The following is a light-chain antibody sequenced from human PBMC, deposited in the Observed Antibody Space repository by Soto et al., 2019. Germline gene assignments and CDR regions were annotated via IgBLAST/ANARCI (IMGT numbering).Light chain of an antibody. Sequence: EIVLTQSPGTLSLSPGERATLSCRASQSVSSSYLAWYQQKPGQAPRLLIYGASSRVTGIPDRFSGSGSGTDFTLTISRLEPEDFAVYYCHQYGSSPLTFGGGTKVEI. V-gene: IGKV3-20*01. J-gene: IGKJ4*01. CDR3: HQYGSSPLT. CDR1: QSVSSSY. CDR2: GAS.